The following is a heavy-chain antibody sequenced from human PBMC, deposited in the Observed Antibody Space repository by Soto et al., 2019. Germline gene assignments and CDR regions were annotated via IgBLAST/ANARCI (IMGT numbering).Heavy chain of an antibody. CDR2: ISGSGGST. Sequence: GGSLRLSCAASGFTFSSYAMSWVRQAPGKGLEWVSAISGSGGSTYYADSVKGRFTISRDNSKNTLYLQMNSLGAEDTAVYYCAKVQEWAYYFDYWGQGTLVTVSS. J-gene: IGHJ4*02. CDR1: GFTFSSYA. CDR3: AKVQEWAYYFDY. V-gene: IGHV3-23*01. D-gene: IGHD3-3*01.